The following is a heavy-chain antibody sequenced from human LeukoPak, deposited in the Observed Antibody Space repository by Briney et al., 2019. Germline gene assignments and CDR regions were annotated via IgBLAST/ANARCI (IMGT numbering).Heavy chain of an antibody. CDR3: ASGGIYYGAAFDF. D-gene: IGHD1-26*01. Sequence: GGSLRLSCAACGFTFSSYWMSWVRQAPGKGLEWVANIEQDGSEKYYVDSVKGRFTISRDNAKNSLYLQMNSLRAEDTALYYCASGGIYYGAAFDFWGQETLVTVSS. J-gene: IGHJ4*02. CDR1: GFTFSSYW. CDR2: IEQDGSEK. V-gene: IGHV3-7*03.